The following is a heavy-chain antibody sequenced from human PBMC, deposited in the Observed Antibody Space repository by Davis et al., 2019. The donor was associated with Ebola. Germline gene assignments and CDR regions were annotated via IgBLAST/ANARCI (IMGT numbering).Heavy chain of an antibody. D-gene: IGHD2-2*01. CDR3: ARDLGYCSSTSCYADYYYYGMDV. J-gene: IGHJ6*02. Sequence: GESLKISCAASGFTFSDYYMSWIRQAPGKGLEWVSYISRSGSTIYYADSVKGRFTISRDNAKNSLYLQMNSLRAEDTAVYYCARDLGYCSSTSCYADYYYYGMDVWGQGTTVTVSS. CDR2: ISRSGSTI. V-gene: IGHV3-11*01. CDR1: GFTFSDYY.